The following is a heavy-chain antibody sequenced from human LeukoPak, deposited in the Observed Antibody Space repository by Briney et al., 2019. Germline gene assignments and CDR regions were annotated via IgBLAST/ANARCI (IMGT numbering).Heavy chain of an antibody. D-gene: IGHD6-19*01. J-gene: IGHJ4*02. CDR1: GYSISSGYY. CDR2: IYHSGST. V-gene: IGHV4-38-2*02. Sequence: SETLSLTCAVSGYSISSGYYWGWIRQPPGKGLEWIGSIYHSGSTYYNPSLKSQVTISVDTSKNQFSLKLSSVTAADTAVYYCARDVGYSSGWSQFDYWGQGTLVTVSS. CDR3: ARDVGYSSGWSQFDY.